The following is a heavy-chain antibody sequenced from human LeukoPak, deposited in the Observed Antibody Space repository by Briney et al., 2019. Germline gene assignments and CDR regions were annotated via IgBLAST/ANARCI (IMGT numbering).Heavy chain of an antibody. CDR3: AILGYQLQHRLFFDY. V-gene: IGHV3-66*01. CDR1: GFTVSSNY. CDR2: IYSGGST. D-gene: IGHD2-2*01. J-gene: IGHJ4*02. Sequence: PGGSLRLSCAASGFTVSSNYMSWVRQAPGKGLEWVSVIYSGGSTYYADSVKGRFTISRDNSKNTLYLQMNSLRAEDTAVYYCAILGYQLQHRLFFDYWGQGTLVTVSS.